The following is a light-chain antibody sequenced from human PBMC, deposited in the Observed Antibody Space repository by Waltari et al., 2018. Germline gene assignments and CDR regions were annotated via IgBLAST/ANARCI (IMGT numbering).Light chain of an antibody. Sequence: EIVLTQYPGTLSLSPGERATLSCRASQTVRRALAWYQQKPDQAPRLLIYAASSRATGIPDRFSGGGSGTDFSLTISRLEPEDFAVYYCQHYVTLPATFGQGTKVAF. CDR3: QHYVTLPAT. J-gene: IGKJ1*01. CDR2: AAS. V-gene: IGKV3-20*01. CDR1: QTVRRA.